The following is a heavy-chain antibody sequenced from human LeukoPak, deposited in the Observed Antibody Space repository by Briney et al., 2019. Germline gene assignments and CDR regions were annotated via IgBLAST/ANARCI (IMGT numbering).Heavy chain of an antibody. CDR3: ASIPISSRYYFDY. J-gene: IGHJ4*02. CDR1: SGSFSGYY. D-gene: IGHD2-2*02. Sequence: SETLSLTCAVYSGSFSGYYWSWIRQPPGKGLEWIGEINHTGSTNYNPSLKSRVTISVDTSKNQFSLKLSSVTAADTAVYYCASIPISSRYYFDYWGQGTLVTVSS. V-gene: IGHV4-34*01. CDR2: INHTGST.